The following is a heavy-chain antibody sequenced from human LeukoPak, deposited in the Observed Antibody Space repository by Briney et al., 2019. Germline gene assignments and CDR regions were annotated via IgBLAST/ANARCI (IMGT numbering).Heavy chain of an antibody. V-gene: IGHV1-2*02. J-gene: IGHJ3*02. Sequence: GASVKVSCKASGYTFTVYYMHWVRQAPGQGLEWMGWINPNSGGTNYAQKFQGRVTMTRDTSISTAYMELSRLRSDDTAVYFCARDQRLPFTGSLGRPAFDIWGQGTMVTVSS. CDR1: GYTFTVYY. CDR2: INPNSGGT. CDR3: ARDQRLPFTGSLGRPAFDI. D-gene: IGHD6-25*01.